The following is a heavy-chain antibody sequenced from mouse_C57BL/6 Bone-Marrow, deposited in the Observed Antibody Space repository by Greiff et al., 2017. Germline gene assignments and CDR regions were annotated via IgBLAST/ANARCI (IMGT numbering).Heavy chain of an antibody. CDR2: FHPYNDDT. CDR3: ARPSYYYGSSYPFAY. D-gene: IGHD1-1*01. J-gene: IGHJ3*01. Sequence: VQLQQSGAELVKPGASVKMSCKASGYTFTTYPIEWMKQNHGKSLEWIGNFHPYNDDTKYNEKFKGKATLTVEKSSRTVYLELSRLTSDDSAVYYCARPSYYYGSSYPFAYWGQGTLVTVSA. CDR1: GYTFTTYP. V-gene: IGHV1-47*01.